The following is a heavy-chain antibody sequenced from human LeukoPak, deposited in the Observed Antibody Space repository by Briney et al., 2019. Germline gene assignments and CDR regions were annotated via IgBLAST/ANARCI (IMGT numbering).Heavy chain of an antibody. D-gene: IGHD3-10*01. CDR3: ARDPYYGSGRYRYGMDV. CDR2: MNPNTGDT. Sequence: ASVKVSCKASGYTFTSYGISWVRQAPGQGLEWMGWMNPNTGDTGYAQKFQGRVTLTRNTSISTAYMELSSLRSEDTAVYYCARDPYYGSGRYRYGMDVWGKGTTATISS. CDR1: GYTFTSYG. J-gene: IGHJ6*04. V-gene: IGHV1-8*02.